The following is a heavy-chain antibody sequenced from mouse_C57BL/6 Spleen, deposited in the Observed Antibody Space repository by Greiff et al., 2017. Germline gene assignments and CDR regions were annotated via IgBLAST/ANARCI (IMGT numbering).Heavy chain of an antibody. D-gene: IGHD4-1*01. J-gene: IGHJ2*01. CDR1: GFSFNTYA. Sequence: EVQRVESGGGLVQPKGSLKLSCAASGFSFNTYAMNWVRQAPGKGLEWVARIRSKSNNYATDYADSVKDRFTISRDDSESMLYLQMNNLKTEDTAMYYCVRQKTGSYLDYWGQGTTLTVSS. V-gene: IGHV10-1*01. CDR3: VRQKTGSYLDY. CDR2: IRSKSNNYAT.